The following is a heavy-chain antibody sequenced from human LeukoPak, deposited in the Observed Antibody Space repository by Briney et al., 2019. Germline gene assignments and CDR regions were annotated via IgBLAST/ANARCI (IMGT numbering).Heavy chain of an antibody. Sequence: GASVKVSCKASGGTFSSYAISWVRQAPGQGLEWMGGIIPIFGTANYAQKFQGRVTITADESTSTAYMELSSLRSEDTAVYYCAREGRLWELRHAKYWGQGTLVTVSS. D-gene: IGHD1-26*01. CDR3: AREGRLWELRHAKY. J-gene: IGHJ4*02. CDR2: IIPIFGTA. CDR1: GGTFSSYA. V-gene: IGHV1-69*13.